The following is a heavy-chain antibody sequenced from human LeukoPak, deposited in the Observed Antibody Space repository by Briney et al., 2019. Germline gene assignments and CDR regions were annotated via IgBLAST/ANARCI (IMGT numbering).Heavy chain of an antibody. CDR3: ARDGYKWTDDGGVY. CDR2: IYHSGST. D-gene: IGHD5-12*01. CDR1: GGSISSGGYN. J-gene: IGHJ4*02. Sequence: KPSQTLSLTCTVSGGSISSGGYNWSWIRQPPGKGLEWIGYIYHSGSTYYNPSLKSRVTISVDRSKNQFSLKLSSVTAADTAVYYCARDGYKWTDDGGVYWGQGTLVTVSS. V-gene: IGHV4-30-2*01.